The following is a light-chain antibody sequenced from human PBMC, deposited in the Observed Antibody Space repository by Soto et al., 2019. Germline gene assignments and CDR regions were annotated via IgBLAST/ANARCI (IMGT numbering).Light chain of an antibody. V-gene: IGLV2-23*02. CDR2: EVS. CDR1: SSDVGSYNL. J-gene: IGLJ7*01. CDR3: CSYAGTSTHTV. Sequence: QSVLTQPASVSGSPGQSITISCTGTSSDVGSYNLVSWYQQHPGKAPKLMISEVSKRPSGISDRFSGSKSGSTASLTISGLQAEDEADYYCCSYAGTSTHTVFGGGTQRPSS.